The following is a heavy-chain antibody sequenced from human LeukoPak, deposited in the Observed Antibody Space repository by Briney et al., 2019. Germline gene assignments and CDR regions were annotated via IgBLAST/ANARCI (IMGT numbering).Heavy chain of an antibody. Sequence: GGSLRLSCAASGFTFSSYAMRWVRQAPGKGLEWVSSISTSGAGTYYADSVKGRFTISRDNSKNTVYLQMYSLRAEDTAVYYCAKDSGNSGWYVDNWGQGTLVTVSS. CDR1: GFTFSSYA. CDR3: AKDSGNSGWYVDN. V-gene: IGHV3-23*01. CDR2: ISTSGAGT. J-gene: IGHJ4*02. D-gene: IGHD6-19*01.